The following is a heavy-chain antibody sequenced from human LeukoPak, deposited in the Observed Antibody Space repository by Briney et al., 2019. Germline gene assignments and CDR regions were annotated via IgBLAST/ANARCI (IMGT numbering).Heavy chain of an antibody. Sequence: SETLSLTCTVSGGSISSSSYYWGWIRQPPGKGLEWIGSIYYSGSTYYNPSLKSRVTISVDTSKNQFSLKLSSVTAADTAVYYCARETDTAMVNWFDPWGQGTLVTVSS. CDR3: ARETDTAMVNWFDP. J-gene: IGHJ5*02. V-gene: IGHV4-39*07. CDR1: GGSISSSSYY. D-gene: IGHD5-18*01. CDR2: IYYSGST.